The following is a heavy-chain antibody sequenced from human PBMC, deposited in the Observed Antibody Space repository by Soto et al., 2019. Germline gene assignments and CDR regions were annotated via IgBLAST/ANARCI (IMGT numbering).Heavy chain of an antibody. D-gene: IGHD4-4*01. CDR3: ARGEQLVDY. V-gene: IGHV4-34*01. J-gene: IGHJ4*02. CDR2: INHSGST. Sequence: QVQLQQWGAGLLKPSETLSLTCAVYGGSFSGYFWSWIRQPPGKGLEWIGEINHSGSTNYNPSLKSRVNISVDTSKNQVSLSLRSVTAADTAVYYCARGEQLVDYWGQGTLVTVSS. CDR1: GGSFSGYF.